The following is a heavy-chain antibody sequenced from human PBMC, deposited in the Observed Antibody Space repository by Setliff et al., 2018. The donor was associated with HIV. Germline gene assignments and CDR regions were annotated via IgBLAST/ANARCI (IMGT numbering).Heavy chain of an antibody. Sequence: ASVKVSCKASGGTFSSYPISWVRQAPGQGLEWMGWINPYTGDTHYIQRFQGRVTMTRDTSTSTVYLDLSGLTSDDTAVYYCARNREGALDFWGQGTLVTVSS. CDR2: INPYTGDT. J-gene: IGHJ4*02. V-gene: IGHV1-2*02. D-gene: IGHD1-26*01. CDR1: GGTFSSYP. CDR3: ARNREGALDF.